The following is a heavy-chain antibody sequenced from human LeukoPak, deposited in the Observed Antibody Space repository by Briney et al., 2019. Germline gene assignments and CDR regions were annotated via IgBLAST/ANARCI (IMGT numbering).Heavy chain of an antibody. D-gene: IGHD1-20*01. J-gene: IGHJ4*02. Sequence: SETLSLTCTVSGGSISSYYWSWIRQPPGKGLEWIGYIYYSGSTNYNPSLKSRVTISVDTSKNQFSLKLSSVTAADTAVYYCARGMTPHSFDYRGQGTLVTVSS. CDR1: GGSISSYY. CDR2: IYYSGST. CDR3: ARGMTPHSFDY. V-gene: IGHV4-59*01.